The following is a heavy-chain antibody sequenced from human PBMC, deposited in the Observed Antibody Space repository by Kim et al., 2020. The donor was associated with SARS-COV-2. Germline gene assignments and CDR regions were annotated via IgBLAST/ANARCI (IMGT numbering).Heavy chain of an antibody. D-gene: IGHD1-26*01. CDR1: GFTFSSYA. J-gene: IGHJ4*02. Sequence: GGSLRLSCAASGFTFSSYAMHWVRQAPGKGLEWVAVISYDGSNKYYADSVKGRFTISRDNSKNTLYLQMNSLRAEDTAVYYCAREPHHGGWVLRTDFWGEVSLVTVS. CDR2: ISYDGSNK. V-gene: IGHV3-30*04. CDR3: AREPHHGGWVLRTDF.